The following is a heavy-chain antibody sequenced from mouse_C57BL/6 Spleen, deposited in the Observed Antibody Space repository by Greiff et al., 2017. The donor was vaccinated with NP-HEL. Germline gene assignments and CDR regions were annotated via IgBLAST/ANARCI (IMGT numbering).Heavy chain of an antibody. Sequence: EVNLVESGGGLVKPGGSLKLSCAASGFTFSDYGMHWVRQAPEKGLEWVAYYADTVKGRFTISRDNAKNTLFLQMTSLRSEDTAMYYCARRVTGGWVYFDYWGQGTTLTVSS. V-gene: IGHV5-17*01. CDR3: ARRVTGGWVYFDY. CDR1: GFTFSDYG. J-gene: IGHJ2*01. D-gene: IGHD2-2*01.